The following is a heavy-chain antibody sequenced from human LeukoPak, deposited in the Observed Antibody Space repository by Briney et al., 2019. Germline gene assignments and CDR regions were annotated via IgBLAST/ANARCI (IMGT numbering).Heavy chain of an antibody. D-gene: IGHD4-17*01. CDR2: IYYSGSA. V-gene: IGHV4-59*08. J-gene: IGHJ4*02. Sequence: AVPQSLTCTASGGPLSLYYWSWLPHPPGKALEWIGYIYYSGSANYNPSLKSRVTISVDTSKNQVSLKLSSVTAADTAIYYCARAGGAPHGDYEFDFWGQGILVTVSS. CDR3: ARAGGAPHGDYEFDF. CDR1: GGPLSLYY.